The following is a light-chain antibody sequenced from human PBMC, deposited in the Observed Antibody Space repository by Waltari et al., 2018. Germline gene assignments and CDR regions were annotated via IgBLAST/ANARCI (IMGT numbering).Light chain of an antibody. Sequence: DIQMTQSPSTLSASVGDRVTITCRASQSISSWLAWYQQKPGKAPKLLIYKASSLESGVPSRFSGSRSGTEFTLTISSLQPDDFATYYCQQYNSYSRTFGQGTKVEIK. CDR2: KAS. V-gene: IGKV1-5*03. J-gene: IGKJ1*01. CDR1: QSISSW. CDR3: QQYNSYSRT.